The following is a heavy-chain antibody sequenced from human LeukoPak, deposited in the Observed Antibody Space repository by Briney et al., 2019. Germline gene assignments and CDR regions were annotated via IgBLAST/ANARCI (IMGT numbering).Heavy chain of an antibody. V-gene: IGHV1-2*02. CDR3: ARVLYYYDSSGYLDRYWPFDY. CDR2: INPNSGGT. J-gene: IGHJ4*02. CDR1: GYTFTGYY. Sequence: ASVKVSCKASGYTFTGYYMHWVRQAPGQGLEWMGWINPNSGGTNHAQKFQGRVTMTRDTSISTAYMELSRLRSDDTAVYYCARVLYYYDSSGYLDRYWPFDYWGQGTLVTVSS. D-gene: IGHD3-22*01.